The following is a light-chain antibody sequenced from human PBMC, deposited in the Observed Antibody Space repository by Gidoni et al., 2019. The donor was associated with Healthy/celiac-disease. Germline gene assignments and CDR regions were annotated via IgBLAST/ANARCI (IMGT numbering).Light chain of an antibody. CDR3: QQSYSTLT. Sequence: DIQLTQSPSSLSASVGDRVTITCRASQSISSYLNWYQQKPGTAPKLLIYAASSLQSGVPSRFSGSGSGTDFTLTISSLQPEDFATYYCQQSYSTLTFGGGTKVETK. V-gene: IGKV1-39*01. CDR1: QSISSY. J-gene: IGKJ4*01. CDR2: AAS.